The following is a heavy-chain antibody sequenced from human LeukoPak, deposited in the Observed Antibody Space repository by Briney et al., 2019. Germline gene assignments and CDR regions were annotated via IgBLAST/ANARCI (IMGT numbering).Heavy chain of an antibody. CDR1: GFTFDDYA. CDR3: AKDISHSSPPAFDY. V-gene: IGHV3-43*02. J-gene: IGHJ4*02. D-gene: IGHD6-13*01. Sequence: GGSLRLSCAASGFTFDDYAMHWARQAPGKGLEWVSLISGDGGSTYYADSVKGRFTISRDNSKNSLYLQMNSLRTEDTALYYCAKDISHSSPPAFDYWGQGTLVTVSS. CDR2: ISGDGGST.